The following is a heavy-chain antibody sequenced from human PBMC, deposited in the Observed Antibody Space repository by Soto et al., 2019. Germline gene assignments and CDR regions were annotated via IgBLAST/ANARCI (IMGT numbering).Heavy chain of an antibody. CDR3: ARAFSPSYSGSYYPPGYYYYYMDV. CDR2: IYYSGST. Sequence: SGTLSPPRTVSGGSLSSYYWGWIPPPPRKGMEWIWDIYYSGSTNYNPSLKSRVTISLDTSKNQFSLKLSSVTAADTAVYYCARAFSPSYSGSYYPPGYYYYYMDVWGKGTTVTVSS. J-gene: IGHJ6*03. D-gene: IGHD3-10*01. CDR1: GGSLSSYY. V-gene: IGHV4-59*01.